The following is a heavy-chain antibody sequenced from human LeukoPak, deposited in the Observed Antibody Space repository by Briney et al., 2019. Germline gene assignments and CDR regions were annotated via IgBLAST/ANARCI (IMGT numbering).Heavy chain of an antibody. CDR2: IYYSGST. J-gene: IGHJ4*02. CDR3: ARVGQQWPHYYFDY. CDR1: GGSISSYY. D-gene: IGHD6-19*01. Sequence: SETLSLTCTVSGGSISSYYWSWIRQPPGKGLEWIGYIYYSGSTNYNPSLKSRVTISVDTSKNQFSLKLSSVTAADTAVYYCARVGQQWPHYYFDYWGQGTRVTVSS. V-gene: IGHV4-59*01.